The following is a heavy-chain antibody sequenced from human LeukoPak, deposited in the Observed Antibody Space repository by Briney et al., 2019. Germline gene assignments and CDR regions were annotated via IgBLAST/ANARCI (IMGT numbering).Heavy chain of an antibody. CDR1: GFTLTSCA. D-gene: IGHD3-10*01. CDR3: ARDLHYAFDI. J-gene: IGHJ3*02. CDR2: ISGSNGNT. V-gene: IGHV3-23*01. Sequence: AGGSLRLSCVASGFTLTSCAMSWVRQAPGKGLEWVSGISGSNGNTYYADSVKGRFTIFRDNSKNTLYLQMNSLRAEDTAVYYCARDLHYAFDIWGQGTMVTASS.